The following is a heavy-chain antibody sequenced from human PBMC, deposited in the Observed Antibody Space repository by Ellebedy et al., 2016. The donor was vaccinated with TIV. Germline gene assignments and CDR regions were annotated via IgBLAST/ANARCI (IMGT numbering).Heavy chain of an antibody. CDR2: INPNTGGT. CDR3: ARGVIAYYYYYMDV. V-gene: IGHV1-2*02. CDR1: GYTFTGYY. Sequence: ASVKVSXKASGYTFTGYYMQWVRQAPGQGLEWMGWINPNTGGTKFAEKFEGRVTMTRDTSLSTAYMELSNLKSDDTAVYYCARGVIAYYYYYMDVWGIGTTVTVSS. D-gene: IGHD2/OR15-2a*01. J-gene: IGHJ6*03.